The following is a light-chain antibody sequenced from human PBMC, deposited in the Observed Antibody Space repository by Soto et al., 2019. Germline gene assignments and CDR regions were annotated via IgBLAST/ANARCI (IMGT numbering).Light chain of an antibody. V-gene: IGLV2-14*01. CDR2: DVS. CDR3: SSYTSSSTLV. J-gene: IGLJ2*01. CDR1: SSDVGGYNY. Sequence: QSVLTQPASVSGSPGQSITISCTGTSSDVGGYNYVSWYQQHPGKAPKLMIYDVSHRPSGVSNRFSGSKSGNTASLTISGLQAEDEADYCCSSYTSSSTLVFGGGTKVTVL.